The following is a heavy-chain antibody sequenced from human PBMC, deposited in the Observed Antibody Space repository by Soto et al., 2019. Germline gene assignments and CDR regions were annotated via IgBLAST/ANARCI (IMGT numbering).Heavy chain of an antibody. J-gene: IGHJ4*02. CDR2: IYYSGST. Sequence: QLQLQESGPGLVKPSETLSLTCTVSGGSISSSSYYLGWIRQPPGKGLEWIGSIYYSGSTYYNPSLKSLVTISVDTSKIQFSLKLSSVTAADTAVYYCAGLLSYYYDISGYYYDYWGQGTLVTVSS. D-gene: IGHD3-22*01. CDR3: AGLLSYYYDISGYYYDY. V-gene: IGHV4-39*01. CDR1: GGSISSSSYY.